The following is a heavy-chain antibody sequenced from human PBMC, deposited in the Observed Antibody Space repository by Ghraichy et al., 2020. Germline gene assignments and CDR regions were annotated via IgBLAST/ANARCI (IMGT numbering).Heavy chain of an antibody. CDR3: AVWIPITRSIWYFDL. V-gene: IGHV3-74*01. CDR2: INSDGSST. D-gene: IGHD5-18*01. Sequence: GGSLRLSCAASGFTFSSYWMHWVRQSPGKGLVWVSRINSDGSSTTYADSVKGRFTISRDNAKNTLYLQMNSLRAEDTAMYYCAVWIPITRSIWYFDLWGRGTPVTVSS. J-gene: IGHJ2*01. CDR1: GFTFSSYW.